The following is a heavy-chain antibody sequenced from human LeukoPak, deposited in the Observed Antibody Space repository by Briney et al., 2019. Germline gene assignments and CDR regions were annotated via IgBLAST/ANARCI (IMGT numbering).Heavy chain of an antibody. V-gene: IGHV4-61*01. Sequence: SETLSLTCTVSGGSVSSGSDYWSWIRQPPGKGLEWIGYIFYSGSTNYNPSLKSRVTISVDTSKNQFSLKLSSVTAADTAVYYCARVFFGKAAGTPGYYYYGMDVWGQGTTVTVSS. CDR1: GGSVSSGSDY. CDR2: IFYSGST. CDR3: ARVFFGKAAGTPGYYYYGMDV. D-gene: IGHD6-13*01. J-gene: IGHJ6*02.